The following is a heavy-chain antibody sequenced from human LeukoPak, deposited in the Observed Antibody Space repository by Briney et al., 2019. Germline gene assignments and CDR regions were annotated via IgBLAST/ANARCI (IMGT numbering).Heavy chain of an antibody. V-gene: IGHV4-31*03. J-gene: IGHJ6*04. CDR1: GGSISSGGYY. CDR3: ARDRVVVAAPYYYGMDG. D-gene: IGHD2-15*01. CDR2: IYYSGSI. Sequence: PSGTLSLTCTVSGGSISSGGYYWSWVRPPPREGLEWVGYIYYSGSIYYNPSLKSRVTISVDTSTNQFSLKLSSVTAADTAVYYCARDRVVVAAPYYYGMDGWGKGTTVTVSS.